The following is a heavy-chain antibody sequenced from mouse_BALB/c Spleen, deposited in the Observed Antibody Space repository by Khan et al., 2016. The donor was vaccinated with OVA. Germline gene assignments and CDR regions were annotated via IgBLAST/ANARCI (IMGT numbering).Heavy chain of an antibody. Sequence: VQLQQPGPELVKPGASVKVSCKASGYSFTDYNMFWVKQSHGKSLEWIGYIDPYNGGTSYNQKFKGKATLTVDKPSSTAFMHLSSLTSEDSAVFYCARTDYYGSSYYFDYWGQGTTLTVSS. CDR2: IDPYNGGT. D-gene: IGHD1-1*01. V-gene: IGHV1S135*01. J-gene: IGHJ2*01. CDR3: ARTDYYGSSYYFDY. CDR1: GYSFTDYN.